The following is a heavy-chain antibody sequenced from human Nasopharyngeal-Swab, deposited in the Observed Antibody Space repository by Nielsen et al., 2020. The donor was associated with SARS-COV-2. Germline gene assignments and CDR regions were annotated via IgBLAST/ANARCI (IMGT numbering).Heavy chain of an antibody. D-gene: IGHD5-12*01. J-gene: IGHJ6*02. CDR2: ISGSDYST. CDR3: AKDRDSGDDSDDYYQYYGMDV. V-gene: IGHV3-23*01. Sequence: GGSLRLSCAASGFTFNTYAISWVRQAPGKGLEWVSVISGSDYSTKYADSVKGRFTISRDNSKNTVNLQMNSLRAEDTAIYYCAKDRDSGDDSDDYYQYYGMDVWGQGTTVTVSS. CDR1: GFTFNTYA.